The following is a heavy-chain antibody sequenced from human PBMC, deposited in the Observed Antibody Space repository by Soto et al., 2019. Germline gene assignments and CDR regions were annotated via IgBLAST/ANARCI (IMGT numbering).Heavy chain of an antibody. CDR2: INPKTGTT. J-gene: IGHJ4*02. CDR3: TRTKYNRAWYELNFDS. V-gene: IGHV1-2*02. CDR1: ENTFGDFL. Sequence: GASVKVSCKALENTFGDFLIHWVRQAPGQGLEWMGWINPKTGTTNYNQKFQGRVTLTRNTSIDTAYMDLSSLRNDDTAMFFCTRTKYNRAWYELNFDSWGQGTLVTVSS. D-gene: IGHD6-19*01.